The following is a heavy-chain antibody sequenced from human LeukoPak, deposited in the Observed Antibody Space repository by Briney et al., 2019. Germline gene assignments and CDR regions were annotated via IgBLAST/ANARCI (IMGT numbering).Heavy chain of an antibody. Sequence: GGSLRLSCAASGFTFSTYAMSWVRQAPGKGLEWVSHLGGSGGTIYCADSVKGRFTISRDNSKNTLYLQMNSLRAEDTAVYYCAKSDCGGDCHLLDYWGQGTLVTVSS. CDR2: LGGSGGTI. CDR1: GFTFSTYA. CDR3: AKSDCGGDCHLLDY. J-gene: IGHJ4*02. V-gene: IGHV3-23*01. D-gene: IGHD2-21*02.